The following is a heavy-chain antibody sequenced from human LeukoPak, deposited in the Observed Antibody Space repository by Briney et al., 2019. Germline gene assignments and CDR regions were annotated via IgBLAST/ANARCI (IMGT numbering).Heavy chain of an antibody. Sequence: SEALSLTCSVSGYSISSGYYWGWIRQPPGKGLEWIGSIYHTGYTYYKPSLKSRVTISVDTSKNQFSLNLSSVTAADTAMYYCARAVGTSRNFFDYWGQGTLVTVSS. CDR3: ARAVGTSRNFFDY. D-gene: IGHD4-23*01. J-gene: IGHJ4*02. V-gene: IGHV4-38-2*02. CDR2: IYHTGYT. CDR1: GYSISSGYY.